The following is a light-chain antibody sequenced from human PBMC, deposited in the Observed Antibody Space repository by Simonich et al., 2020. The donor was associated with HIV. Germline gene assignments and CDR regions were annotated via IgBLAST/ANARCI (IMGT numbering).Light chain of an antibody. CDR3: CSYTGSSTWV. Sequence: QSALTQPASVSGSPGQSITISCTGTSSAVGGYNYVSWYQQHPGKAPKLMIYEGSKRPSGVSNRFSASKSGNTASLTISGLQAEDVADYYCCSYTGSSTWVFGGGTKLTVL. CDR2: EGS. V-gene: IGLV2-23*01. CDR1: SSAVGGYNY. J-gene: IGLJ3*02.